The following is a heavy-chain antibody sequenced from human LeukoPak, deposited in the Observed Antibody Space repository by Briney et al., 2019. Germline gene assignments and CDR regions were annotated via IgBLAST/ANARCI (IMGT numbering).Heavy chain of an antibody. J-gene: IGHJ6*03. CDR2: MNPNSGNT. Sequence: ASVKVSCEASGYTFTSYDINWVRQATGQGLEWMGWMNPNSGNTGYAQKFQGRVTMTRNTSISTAYMELSSVRSEDTAVYYCARARRIAARPGNYYYYYYMDVWGKGTTVTVSS. CDR3: ARARRIAARPGNYYYYYYMDV. D-gene: IGHD6-6*01. V-gene: IGHV1-8*01. CDR1: GYTFTSYD.